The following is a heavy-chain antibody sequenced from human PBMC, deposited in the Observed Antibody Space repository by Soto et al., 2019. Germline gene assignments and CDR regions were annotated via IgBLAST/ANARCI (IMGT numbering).Heavy chain of an antibody. CDR1: GDSVSSNSAA. V-gene: IGHV6-1*01. CDR3: AREAYCSSTSCYVVYFQH. CDR2: TYYRSKWYN. J-gene: IGHJ1*01. D-gene: IGHD2-2*01. Sequence: SQTLSLTCAISGDSVSSNSAAWNWIGQSPSRGLEWLGRTYYRSKWYNDYAVSVKSRITINPDTSKNQFSLQLNSVTPEDTAVYYCAREAYCSSTSCYVVYFQHWGQGTLVTVSS.